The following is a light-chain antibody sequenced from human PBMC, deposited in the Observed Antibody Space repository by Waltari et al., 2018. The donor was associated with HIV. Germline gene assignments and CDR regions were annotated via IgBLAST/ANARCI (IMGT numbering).Light chain of an antibody. J-gene: IGKJ3*01. V-gene: IGKV1-39*01. CDR3: QQSYSGLT. CDR1: QPISIY. Sequence: DIQMTQSPSSLSASLAARVIIPCRASQPISIYLNLYQQRPGRAPNLLIYAASTLHSGVPSRFSGSGSGTDCSLTIDGLQVEDFATYYCQQSYSGLTFGPGTKVDV. CDR2: AAS.